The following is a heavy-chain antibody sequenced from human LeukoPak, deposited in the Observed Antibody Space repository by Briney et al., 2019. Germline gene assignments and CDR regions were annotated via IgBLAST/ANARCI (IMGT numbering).Heavy chain of an antibody. CDR1: GFTFTTYD. V-gene: IGHV3-33*06. D-gene: IGHD6-25*01. J-gene: IGHJ4*02. Sequence: PGGSLRLSCAASGFTFTTYDMHWVRQAPGKGREGVAVIWFDGNNKFYADSVKGRFTVSRDNSKNTLYLHMNSLRGEDTAVYYCAKAARLGPSHFDYWGRGTLVTVSS. CDR2: IWFDGNNK. CDR3: AKAARLGPSHFDY.